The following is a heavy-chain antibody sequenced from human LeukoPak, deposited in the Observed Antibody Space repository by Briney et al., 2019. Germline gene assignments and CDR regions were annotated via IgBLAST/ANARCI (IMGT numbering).Heavy chain of an antibody. D-gene: IGHD4-17*01. J-gene: IGHJ4*02. Sequence: PSETLSLTCTVSGGSVSSDNYYWSWIRQPPGKGLEWIGYVHYSGSTNYNSSLKSRVTISVDTSKNQLSLKLSSVTAEDTAVYYCARALSVREFDYWGQGTLVTVSS. CDR3: ARALSVREFDY. CDR1: GGSVSSDNYY. V-gene: IGHV4-61*01. CDR2: VHYSGST.